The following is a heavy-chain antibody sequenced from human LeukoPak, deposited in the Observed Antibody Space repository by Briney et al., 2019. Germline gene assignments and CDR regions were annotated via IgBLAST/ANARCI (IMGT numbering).Heavy chain of an antibody. D-gene: IGHD4-17*01. CDR1: GFTFSSYA. J-gene: IGHJ4*02. CDR2: ISYDGSNK. V-gene: IGHV3-30-3*01. CDR3: ARDHTVSTFDFLDY. Sequence: GGSLRLSCAASGFTFSSYAMHWVRQAPGKGLEWVAVISYDGSNKYYADSVKGRFTISRDNSKNTLYLQMNSLRAEDTAVYYCARDHTVSTFDFLDYWGQGTLVTVSS.